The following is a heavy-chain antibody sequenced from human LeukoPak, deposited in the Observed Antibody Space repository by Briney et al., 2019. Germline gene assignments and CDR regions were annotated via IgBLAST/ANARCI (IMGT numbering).Heavy chain of an antibody. CDR2: IYYTGKI. Sequence: PSETLSLTCAVSGGSINSHYWGWIRQPPGKGLQWIGDIYYTGKINYNPSLKSRVTITLDTSKDHLSLNLTSVLAADTAIYYCARRGTGWNYFDYWGQGILVTVSS. J-gene: IGHJ4*02. CDR3: ARRGTGWNYFDY. D-gene: IGHD2-8*02. V-gene: IGHV4-59*08. CDR1: GGSINSHY.